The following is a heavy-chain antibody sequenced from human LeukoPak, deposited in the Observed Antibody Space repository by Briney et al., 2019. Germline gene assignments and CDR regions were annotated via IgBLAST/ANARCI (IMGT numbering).Heavy chain of an antibody. CDR2: ISYDGSNK. D-gene: IGHD6-6*01. CDR3: ATFWEYSSSSPIDY. V-gene: IGHV3-30*03. J-gene: IGHJ4*02. Sequence: PGGSLRLSCAASGFTFSSYGMHWVRQAPGKGLEWVAVISYDGSNKYYADSVKGRFTISRDNSKNTLYLQMNSLRTEDTAVYYCATFWEYSSSSPIDYWGQGTLVTVSS. CDR1: GFTFSSYG.